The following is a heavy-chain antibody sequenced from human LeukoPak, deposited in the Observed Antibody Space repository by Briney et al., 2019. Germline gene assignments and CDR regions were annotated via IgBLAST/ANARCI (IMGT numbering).Heavy chain of an antibody. J-gene: IGHJ4*02. CDR3: ARGSIFGVVPAYFDY. CDR1: GFTFSSYA. V-gene: IGHV3-30-3*01. Sequence: PGGSLRLSCAASGFTFSSYAMHWVRQAPGKGLEWVAVISYDGSNKYYADSVKGRFTISRDNSKNTLYLQMNSLRAEDTAVYYCARGSIFGVVPAYFDYWGQGTLVTVSS. CDR2: ISYDGSNK. D-gene: IGHD3-3*01.